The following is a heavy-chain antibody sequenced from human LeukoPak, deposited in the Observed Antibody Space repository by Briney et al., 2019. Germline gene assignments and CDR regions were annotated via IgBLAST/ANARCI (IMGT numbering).Heavy chain of an antibody. D-gene: IGHD3-10*01. J-gene: IGHJ4*02. CDR3: ARVRFGGSPLNYFDY. CDR1: GYTFTGYY. CDR2: INPNSGGT. Sequence: ASVKVSCKASGYTFTGYYMLWVRQAPGQGLEWMGWINPNSGGTNYAQKFQGRVTMTRDTSISTAYMELSRLRSDDTAVYYCARVRFGGSPLNYFDYWGQGTLVTVSS. V-gene: IGHV1-2*02.